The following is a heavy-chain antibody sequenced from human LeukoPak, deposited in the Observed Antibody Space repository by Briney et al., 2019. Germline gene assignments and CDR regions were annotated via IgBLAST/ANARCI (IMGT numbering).Heavy chain of an antibody. J-gene: IGHJ5*02. V-gene: IGHV4-61*02. CDR3: AGTRRYCSGGSCYNWFDP. CDR1: GGSISSGIYY. CDR2: IYMSGNT. Sequence: SQTLSLTCTVSGGSISSGIYYWSWIRQPAGKGLEWIGRIYMSGNTNYNLSLKSRLTISVDTSKNQFSLKLSSVTAADTAVYYCAGTRRYCSGGSCYNWFDPWGQGTLVTVSS. D-gene: IGHD2-15*01.